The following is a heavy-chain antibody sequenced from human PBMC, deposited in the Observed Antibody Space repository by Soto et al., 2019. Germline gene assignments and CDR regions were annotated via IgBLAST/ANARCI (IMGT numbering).Heavy chain of an antibody. CDR3: ARENYYGSGSYYHYYGMDV. D-gene: IGHD3-10*01. CDR2: IYYSGST. J-gene: IGHJ6*02. V-gene: IGHV4-59*01. Sequence: SETLSLTCTVSGCSISSYYWSWIRQPPGKGLEWIGYIYYSGSTNYNPSLKSRVTISVDTSKNQFSLKLSSVTAADTAVYYCARENYYGSGSYYHYYGMDVWGQGTTVTVSS. CDR1: GCSISSYY.